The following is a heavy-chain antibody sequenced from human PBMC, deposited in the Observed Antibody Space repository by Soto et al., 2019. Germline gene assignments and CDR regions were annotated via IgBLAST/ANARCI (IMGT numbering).Heavy chain of an antibody. Sequence: QVQLVESGGGVVQPGRSLRLSCAASGFTFSSYAMHWVRQAPGKGLEWVAVISYDGSNKYYADSVKGRFTISRDNSKNTLYLQMNILRAEDTAVYYCAREIAAAGIFDYWGQGTLVTVSS. D-gene: IGHD6-13*01. V-gene: IGHV3-30-3*01. CDR3: AREIAAAGIFDY. CDR1: GFTFSSYA. CDR2: ISYDGSNK. J-gene: IGHJ4*02.